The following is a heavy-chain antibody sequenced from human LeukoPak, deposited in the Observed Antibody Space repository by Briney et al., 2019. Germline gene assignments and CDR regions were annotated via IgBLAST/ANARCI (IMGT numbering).Heavy chain of an antibody. CDR1: GYTFTSYG. V-gene: IGHV1-18*01. CDR2: ISAYNGNT. Sequence: EASVKVSCKASGYTFTSYGISWVRQSPGQGLEWMGWISAYNGNTNYAQKLQGRVTMTTDTSTSTAYMELRSLRSDDTAVYYCARGLGIAVAGTSGEDYWGQGTLVTVSS. CDR3: ARGLGIAVAGTSGEDY. D-gene: IGHD6-19*01. J-gene: IGHJ4*02.